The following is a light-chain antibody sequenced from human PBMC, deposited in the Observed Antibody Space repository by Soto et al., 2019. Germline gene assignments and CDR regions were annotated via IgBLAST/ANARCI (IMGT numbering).Light chain of an antibody. Sequence: EIVLTQSPGTLSLSPGERATLSCRASQSVSSSFLAWYQQKPGQAPRLLMYGASSRATGIPDRFSGSGSERELTLTISRLKPEDFAVYYCQQYGSSPPFAFGPGTKVDIK. V-gene: IGKV3-20*01. CDR2: GAS. CDR3: QQYGSSPPFA. J-gene: IGKJ3*01. CDR1: QSVSSSF.